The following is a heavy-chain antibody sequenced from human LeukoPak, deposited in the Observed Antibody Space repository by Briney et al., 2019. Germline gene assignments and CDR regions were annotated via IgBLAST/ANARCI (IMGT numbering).Heavy chain of an antibody. D-gene: IGHD3-22*01. J-gene: IGHJ4*02. CDR1: GFTFITYA. Sequence: QPGGSLRLSCAASGFTFITYALTWVRQAPGKGLERVSAISGSGGSTYYADSVKGRFTISRDNSKNTLYLQMNSLRAEDTAVYYCAKNLPPTYYYDSSGYSVVDYWGQGTLVTVS. CDR2: ISGSGGST. CDR3: AKNLPPTYYYDSSGYSVVDY. V-gene: IGHV3-23*01.